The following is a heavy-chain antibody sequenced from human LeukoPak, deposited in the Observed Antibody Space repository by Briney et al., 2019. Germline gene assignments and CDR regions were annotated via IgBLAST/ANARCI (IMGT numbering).Heavy chain of an antibody. CDR1: GFTVSSNY. CDR3: AIECSTGWSRTDY. D-gene: IGHD6-19*01. Sequence: GGSLRLSCAASGFTVSSNYMSWVRQAPGKGLEWVSAISGSGGSTYYADSVKGRFTISRDNSKSTLSLQMNSLRAEDTAVYYCAIECSTGWSRTDYWGQGSLATVSS. CDR2: ISGSGGST. V-gene: IGHV3-23*01. J-gene: IGHJ4*02.